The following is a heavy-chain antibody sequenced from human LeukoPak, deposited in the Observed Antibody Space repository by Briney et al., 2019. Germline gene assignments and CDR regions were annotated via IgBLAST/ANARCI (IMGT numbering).Heavy chain of an antibody. V-gene: IGHV3-30*04. J-gene: IGHJ6*02. Sequence: GGSLRLSCAVSGFTFSNYAMHWVRQAPGKGLEWVAFISYDGRNTYHADSVKGRVTISRDNSKNTLYLRMNSLRAEDTAVYYCARNLPHTIFGVVTSLYYNGMDVWGQGTTVTVSS. CDR3: ARNLPHTIFGVVTSLYYNGMDV. D-gene: IGHD3-3*01. CDR1: GFTFSNYA. CDR2: ISYDGRNT.